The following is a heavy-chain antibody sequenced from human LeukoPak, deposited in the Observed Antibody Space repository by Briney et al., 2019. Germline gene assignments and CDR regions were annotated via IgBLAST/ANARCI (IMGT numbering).Heavy chain of an antibody. CDR2: ISASGVDS. V-gene: IGHV3-23*01. J-gene: IGHJ3*02. CDR1: GFTFSGYG. Sequence: GGSLRLSCAASGFTFSGYGMSWVRQAPGKGLEWVSAISASGVDSYYVDSVRGRFTISRDNSMNTLYPQMNSLRAEDTAVYYCARLGSAHAFDIWGQGTMVTVSS. CDR3: ARLGSAHAFDI. D-gene: IGHD3-9*01.